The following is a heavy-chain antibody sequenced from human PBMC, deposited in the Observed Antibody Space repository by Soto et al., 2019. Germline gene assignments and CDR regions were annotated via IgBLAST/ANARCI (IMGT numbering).Heavy chain of an antibody. Sequence: SETLSLTCAVYDGSSSGYYWSWIRQPPGKGLEWIGEIFHGGSTDYSPSLKSRVTISVDTSKNQFSLELSSVTAADTAVYYCARPHYDSNTFYSFFDYWGQGTLVTVSS. J-gene: IGHJ4*02. D-gene: IGHD3-22*01. CDR3: ARPHYDSNTFYSFFDY. CDR2: IFHGGST. CDR1: DGSSSGYY. V-gene: IGHV4-34*12.